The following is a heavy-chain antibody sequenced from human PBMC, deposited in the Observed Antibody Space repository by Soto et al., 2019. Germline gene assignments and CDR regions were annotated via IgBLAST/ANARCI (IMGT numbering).Heavy chain of an antibody. CDR3: ARSTNDYGDRH. CDR2: MNPNSGNT. D-gene: IGHD4-17*01. CDR1: GDTFTSYD. V-gene: IGHV1-8*01. Sequence: QVQLVQSGAEVKKPGASVKISCKASGDTFTSYDINRVRQATGQGLEWMGWMNPNSGNTGYAQKFQGRITMTRNTSISTAYMELSSLRSEDTAVYYCARSTNDYGDRHWGQGTLVTFPS. J-gene: IGHJ4*02.